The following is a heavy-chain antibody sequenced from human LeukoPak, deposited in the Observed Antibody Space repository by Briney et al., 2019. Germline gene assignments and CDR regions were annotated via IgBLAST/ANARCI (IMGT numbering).Heavy chain of an antibody. CDR1: GGTFSSYA. CDR3: ARSPTALLVLRFDP. CDR2: IIPILGIA. V-gene: IGHV1-69*04. Sequence: SVKVSCKASGGTFSSYAISWVRQAPGQGLEWMGRIIPILGIANYAQKFQGRVTITADKSTSTAYMELSSLRSEDTAVYYCARSPTALLVLRFDPWGQGTLVTVSS. J-gene: IGHJ5*02.